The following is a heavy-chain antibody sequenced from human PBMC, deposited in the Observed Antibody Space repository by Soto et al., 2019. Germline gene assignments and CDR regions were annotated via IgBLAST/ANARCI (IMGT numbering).Heavy chain of an antibody. CDR3: ARAHTITLTWFDP. J-gene: IGHJ5*02. CDR2: INHSGST. D-gene: IGHD1-20*01. CDR1: GGSFSGYY. V-gene: IGHV4-34*01. Sequence: KSSETLSLTCSVDGGSFSGYYWSWIRQPPGKGLDWIGEINHSGSTNYNPSLKSRVTISVDTSKNQFSLKLSSVTAADTAVYYCARAHTITLTWFDPWGQGTLVVVPS.